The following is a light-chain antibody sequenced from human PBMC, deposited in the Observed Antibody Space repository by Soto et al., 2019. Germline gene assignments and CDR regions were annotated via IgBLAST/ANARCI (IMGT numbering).Light chain of an antibody. CDR2: KAS. CDR3: QHYNAFPWP. Sequence: DIQMTQSPSTLSASVGDRVTITCRASQSISSWLAWYQDKPGKAPKLLIYKASSLESGVPSRFSGSGSGTEFTLTISSLQPDDFATYYCQHYNAFPWPFGQGTKVDIK. V-gene: IGKV1-5*03. CDR1: QSISSW. J-gene: IGKJ1*01.